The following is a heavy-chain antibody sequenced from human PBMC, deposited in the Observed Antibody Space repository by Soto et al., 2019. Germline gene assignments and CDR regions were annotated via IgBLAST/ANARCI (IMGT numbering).Heavy chain of an antibody. D-gene: IGHD3-22*01. CDR1: NCSISSYY. CDR2: IYSTGST. CDR3: ARASYDSIGYTIDY. V-gene: IGHV4-4*07. J-gene: IGHJ4*02. Sequence: SETLSLTCPVSNCSISSYYWNWIRQPAGKGLEWIGRIYSTGSTNYNPSLKSRVTVSVDTSKNQFSLKLNSVTAADTAVYYCARASYDSIGYTIDYWGQGTLVTVSS.